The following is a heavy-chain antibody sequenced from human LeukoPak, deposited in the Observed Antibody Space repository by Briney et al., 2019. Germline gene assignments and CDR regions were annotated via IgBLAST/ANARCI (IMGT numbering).Heavy chain of an antibody. Sequence: GGSLRLSCAASGFTFSSYAMHWVRQAPGKGLEWVAVISYDGSNKYHADSVKGRFTISRDNSKNTLYLQMNSLRAEDTAVYYCARGGMAAAGTYYYYGMDVWGQGTTVTVSS. CDR1: GFTFSSYA. V-gene: IGHV3-30*04. J-gene: IGHJ6*02. CDR2: ISYDGSNK. CDR3: ARGGMAAAGTYYYYGMDV. D-gene: IGHD6-13*01.